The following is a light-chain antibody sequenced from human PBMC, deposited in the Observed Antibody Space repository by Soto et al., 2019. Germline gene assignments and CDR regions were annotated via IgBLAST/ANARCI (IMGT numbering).Light chain of an antibody. V-gene: IGLV2-14*01. Sequence: QSALTQPASVSGSPGQSITISCTGTSSDVGGNKFVSWYQQHPGKAPQLMIYEVSNRPSGVPDRFSGSKSGTAASLAIIGLQSEDEADYYCAAWDDSLPGPVFGGGTKLTVL. CDR1: SSDVGGNKF. CDR2: EVS. CDR3: AAWDDSLPGPV. J-gene: IGLJ3*02.